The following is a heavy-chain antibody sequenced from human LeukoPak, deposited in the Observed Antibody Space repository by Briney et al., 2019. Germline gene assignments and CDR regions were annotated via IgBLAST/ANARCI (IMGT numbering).Heavy chain of an antibody. Sequence: SETLSLTCTVSGVSISSSSYYWGLIRQPPGKGLEWIGSISYSGRTYYNPSLKSRVTISVDTSKNQFSLKLSSVTAADTAVYYCARGGRWFGELPRYYYHYMDVWGKGTTVTVSS. J-gene: IGHJ6*03. CDR1: GVSISSSSYY. CDR2: ISYSGRT. V-gene: IGHV4-39*01. CDR3: ARGGRWFGELPRYYYHYMDV. D-gene: IGHD3-10*01.